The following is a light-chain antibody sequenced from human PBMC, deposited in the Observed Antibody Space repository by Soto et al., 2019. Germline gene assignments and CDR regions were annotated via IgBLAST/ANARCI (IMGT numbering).Light chain of an antibody. CDR2: AAT. CDR3: QQLNSYPHT. V-gene: IGKV1-9*01. J-gene: IGKJ2*01. Sequence: DIQLTQSPSLLSASVGDRVTITCRASQGISSYLAWYQQKPGKAPKLLIYAATTLQSWVPSRFSGSRSGTEFTLTISSLQPEDFATYYCQQLNSYPHTFGQGTKLEIK. CDR1: QGISSY.